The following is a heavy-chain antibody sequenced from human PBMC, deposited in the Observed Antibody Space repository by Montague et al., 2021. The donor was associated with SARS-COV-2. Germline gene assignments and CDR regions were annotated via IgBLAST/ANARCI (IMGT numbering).Heavy chain of an antibody. CDR1: GGSISSSSYY. CDR3: ARVFPRWLQFDPYFDY. Sequence: SETLSLTCTVSGGSISSSSYYWGWIRQPPGKGLEWIGSIYYSGSTYYNPSLKSRVTLSVDTSKNQFSLKLSSVTAADTAVYYCARVFPRWLQFDPYFDYWGQGTLVTVSS. V-gene: IGHV4-39*07. J-gene: IGHJ4*02. CDR2: IYYSGST. D-gene: IGHD5-24*01.